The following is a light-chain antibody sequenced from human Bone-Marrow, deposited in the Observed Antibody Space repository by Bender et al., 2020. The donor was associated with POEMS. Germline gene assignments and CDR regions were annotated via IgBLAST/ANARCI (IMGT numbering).Light chain of an antibody. Sequence: QSVLTQPPSVSGTPGQRVTISCSGSGSNIGGYPVNWYQQLPGTAPRLLIYTNNERPSGVSDRFSGSKSGYTASLTISGLQAEDEADYYCCSYAGRSTWVFGGGTRLTVL. V-gene: IGLV1-44*01. CDR2: TNN. J-gene: IGLJ3*02. CDR1: GSNIGGYP. CDR3: CSYAGRSTWV.